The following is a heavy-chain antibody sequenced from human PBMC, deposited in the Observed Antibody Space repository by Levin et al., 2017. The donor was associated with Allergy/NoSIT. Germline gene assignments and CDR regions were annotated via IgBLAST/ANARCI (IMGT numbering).Heavy chain of an antibody. V-gene: IGHV1-69*04. D-gene: IGHD5-18*01. Sequence: ASVKVSCKASGGTFSSYTISWVRQAPGQGLEWMGRIIPILGIANYAQKFQGRVTITADKSTSTAYMELSSLRSEDTAVYYCARDRSFMIPRRGYSYGGMDVWGQGTTVTVSS. CDR2: IIPILGIA. J-gene: IGHJ6*02. CDR3: ARDRSFMIPRRGYSYGGMDV. CDR1: GGTFSSYT.